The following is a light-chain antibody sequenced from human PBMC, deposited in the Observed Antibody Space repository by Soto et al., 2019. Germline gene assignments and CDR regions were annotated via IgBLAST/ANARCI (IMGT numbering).Light chain of an antibody. CDR1: QSISSH. J-gene: IGKJ4*01. CDR3: QQRVNWPLT. CDR2: DAS. V-gene: IGKV3-11*01. Sequence: EIVLTQSPATLSLSPGERATLSCRASQSISSHLAWYQQKPGQAPRLVMYDASNRATGSPARFSGSVSGTDFPLTISSLEPEDFAVYYCQQRVNWPLTFGGGTKVESK.